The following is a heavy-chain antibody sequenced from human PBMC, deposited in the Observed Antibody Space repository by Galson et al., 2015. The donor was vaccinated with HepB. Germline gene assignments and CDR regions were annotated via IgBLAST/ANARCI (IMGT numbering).Heavy chain of an antibody. CDR1: GFTFSSDS. J-gene: IGHJ6*02. D-gene: IGHD3-10*01. V-gene: IGHV3-21*01. CDR3: ARDRMTMVRGVSLYGMDV. Sequence: SLRLSCAASGFTFSSDSMNWVRQAPGKGLEWVSSISRSSSFKFYAESEKGRFTISRDNAKNSLYLQMNSLRAEDTALYYCARDRMTMVRGVSLYGMDVWGQGTTVTVSS. CDR2: ISRSSSFK.